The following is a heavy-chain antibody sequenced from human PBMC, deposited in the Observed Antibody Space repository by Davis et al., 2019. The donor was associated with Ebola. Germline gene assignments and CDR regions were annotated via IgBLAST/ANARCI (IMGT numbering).Heavy chain of an antibody. V-gene: IGHV3-23*01. CDR2: ISGSGGST. D-gene: IGHD6-19*01. CDR1: GFTFSDYY. J-gene: IGHJ2*01. CDR3: AKDTASGWSTGYFDL. Sequence: GESLMLSCAASGFTFSDYYMSWVRQAPGKGLEWGSGISGSGGSTYYADSVKGRFTVSRDNSKNTMYLQMNSLRAEDTAVFHCAKDTASGWSTGYFDLWGRGTLVTVSS.